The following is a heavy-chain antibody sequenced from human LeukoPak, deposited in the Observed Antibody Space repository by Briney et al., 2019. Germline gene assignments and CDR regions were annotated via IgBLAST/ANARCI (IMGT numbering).Heavy chain of an antibody. CDR3: ARACGHAHFDY. D-gene: IGHD2-21*01. V-gene: IGHV3-48*03. J-gene: IGHJ4*02. CDR2: ISSSGGTI. CDR1: GFTFSTYE. Sequence: QPGGSLRLSCAASGFTFSTYEMNWVRQAPGKGLEWVSYISSSGGTIYYADSVKGRFTISRDNAKNSLYLQMNSLRVEDTAVYYCARACGHAHFDYWGQGTLVTVSS.